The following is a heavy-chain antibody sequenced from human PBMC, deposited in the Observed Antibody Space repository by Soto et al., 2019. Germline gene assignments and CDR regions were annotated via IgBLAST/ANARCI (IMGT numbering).Heavy chain of an antibody. Sequence: EVQLLESGGGLAQPGGSLRLSCAASGFTFGSYAMSWVRQAPGKGLEWVSTIGGSGGSTYYADSVKGRFTISRDNSNNTLYLQMNSLRAEDTAVYYGANGRGSGNSANNSWGQGTLVTVSS. V-gene: IGHV3-23*01. D-gene: IGHD3-16*01. CDR1: GFTFGSYA. CDR2: IGGSGGST. J-gene: IGHJ4*02. CDR3: ANGRGSGNSANNS.